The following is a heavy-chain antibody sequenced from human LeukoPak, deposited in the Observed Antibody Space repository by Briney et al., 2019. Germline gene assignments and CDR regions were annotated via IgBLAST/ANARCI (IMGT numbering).Heavy chain of an antibody. CDR2: ISWNSGSI. V-gene: IGHV3-9*01. D-gene: IGHD6-19*01. Sequence: QSGGSLRLSCAASGFTFDDYAMHWVRQAPGKGLEWVSGISWNSGSIGYADSVKGRFTISRDNAKNSLYLQMNSLRAEDTALYYCAKSLSVAGLYYFDYWGQGTLVTVSS. CDR1: GFTFDDYA. J-gene: IGHJ4*02. CDR3: AKSLSVAGLYYFDY.